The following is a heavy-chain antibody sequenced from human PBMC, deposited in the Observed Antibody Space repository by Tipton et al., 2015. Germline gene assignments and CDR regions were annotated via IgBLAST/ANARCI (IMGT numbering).Heavy chain of an antibody. V-gene: IGHV4-59*01. CDR3: ARDRPGANYFAY. D-gene: IGHD7-27*01. Sequence: TLSLTCTVSGGSISSEYWSWIRQPPGKGLEWIGYVFYTGSTYYTPSLESRVTISVDTFENQFSLKLSSVTAADTAVYYCARDRPGANYFAYWGQGTLVTVSS. CDR1: GGSISSEY. CDR2: VFYTGST. J-gene: IGHJ4*02.